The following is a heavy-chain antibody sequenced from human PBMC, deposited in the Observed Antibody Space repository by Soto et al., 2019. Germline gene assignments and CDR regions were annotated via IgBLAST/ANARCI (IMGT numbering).Heavy chain of an antibody. V-gene: IGHV4-59*01. CDR3: ARVNYGDYYYGMDV. CDR2: ISYTGSA. J-gene: IGHJ6*02. D-gene: IGHD4-17*01. Sequence: SETLSLTCTVSGGSINYSYWTWIRQPPGKGLEWIGYISYTGSANYNASLKSRLTISVDTSKNQFSLKLSSVTAADTALYYCARVNYGDYYYGMDVWGQGTTVTVSS. CDR1: GGSINYSY.